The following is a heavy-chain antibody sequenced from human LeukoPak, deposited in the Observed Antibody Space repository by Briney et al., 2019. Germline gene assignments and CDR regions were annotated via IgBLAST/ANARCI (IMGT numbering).Heavy chain of an antibody. Sequence: GSLRLSCAASGFTFSSYGMHWVRQAPGKGLEWVAVIWYDGSNKYYEGSVKGRFTISRDNSKNTLYLQMNSLRAEDTAVYYCARDDARGRVVPAAILDYWGQGTLVTVSS. CDR3: ARDDARGRVVPAAILDY. D-gene: IGHD2-2*02. CDR2: IWYDGSNK. V-gene: IGHV3-33*01. CDR1: GFTFSSYG. J-gene: IGHJ4*02.